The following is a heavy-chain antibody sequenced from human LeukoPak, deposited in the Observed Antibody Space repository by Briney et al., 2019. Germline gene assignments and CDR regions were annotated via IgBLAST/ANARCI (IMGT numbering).Heavy chain of an antibody. J-gene: IGHJ4*02. Sequence: ASVKVSCTASGYTFTGYYMHWVRQAPGQGLEWMGWINPNSGGTNYAQKFQGWVTMTRDTSISTAYMELSRLRSDDTAVYCCARVLDSSSWGLDYWGQGTLVTVSS. CDR2: INPNSGGT. CDR1: GYTFTGYY. D-gene: IGHD6-13*01. CDR3: ARVLDSSSWGLDY. V-gene: IGHV1-2*04.